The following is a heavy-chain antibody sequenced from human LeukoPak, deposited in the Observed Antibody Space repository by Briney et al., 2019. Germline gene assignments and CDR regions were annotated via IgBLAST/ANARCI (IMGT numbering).Heavy chain of an antibody. V-gene: IGHV3-23*01. Sequence: PGGSLRLSCAASGFTLSNYAMNWVRQTPGKGLEWVSAISGSGGITYYADSVKGRFTISRDNSMNTLYLQMNSLRAEDTAVYYCARVRGYSDFDYWGQGTLVTVSS. CDR1: GFTLSNYA. J-gene: IGHJ4*02. CDR3: ARVRGYSDFDY. D-gene: IGHD3-22*01. CDR2: ISGSGGIT.